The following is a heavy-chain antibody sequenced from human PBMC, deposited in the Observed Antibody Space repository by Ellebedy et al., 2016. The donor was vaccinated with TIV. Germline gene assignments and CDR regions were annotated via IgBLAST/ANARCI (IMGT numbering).Heavy chain of an antibody. CDR2: IKQDGSEK. CDR1: EFTFSSYW. Sequence: GGSLRLSCAASEFTFSSYWMSWVRQAPRKGLEWVANIKQDGSEKYYVDSVKGRFTISRDNAKNSLYLQMNSLRAEDTAVYYCARLHSTGWYGPDYWGQGTLVTVSS. J-gene: IGHJ4*02. CDR3: ARLHSTGWYGPDY. V-gene: IGHV3-7*01. D-gene: IGHD6-19*01.